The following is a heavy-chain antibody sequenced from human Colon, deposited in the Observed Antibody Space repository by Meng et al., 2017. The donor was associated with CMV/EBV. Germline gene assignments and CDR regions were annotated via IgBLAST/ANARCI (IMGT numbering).Heavy chain of an antibody. D-gene: IGHD3-10*01. CDR1: GYTFTSYS. CDR3: AREGEDAYYNFDY. Sequence: KACGYTFTSYSMNWVRQAPGQGLEWMGWINPNTGHPTYAQGFTGRFVFSLDTSVSTAYLQINSLKAEDTAVYYCAREGEDAYYNFDYWGQGTLVTVSS. J-gene: IGHJ4*02. CDR2: INPNTGHP. V-gene: IGHV7-4-1*02.